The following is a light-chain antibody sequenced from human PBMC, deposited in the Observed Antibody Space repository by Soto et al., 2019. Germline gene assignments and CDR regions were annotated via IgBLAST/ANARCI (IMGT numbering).Light chain of an antibody. Sequence: QPVLTQSSSASASLGSSVKLTCTLSRGHSSYIIAWHQQQPGKAPRYLMKLEGSGSYNKGSGVPDRFSGSSSGADRYLTISNLQFEDEADYYCETWDINTHVVFGGGTQLT. CDR1: RGHSSYI. J-gene: IGLJ2*01. CDR2: LEGSGSY. CDR3: ETWDINTHVV. V-gene: IGLV4-60*02.